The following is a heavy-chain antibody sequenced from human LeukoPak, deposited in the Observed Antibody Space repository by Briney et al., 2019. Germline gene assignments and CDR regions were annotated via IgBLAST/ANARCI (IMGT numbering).Heavy chain of an antibody. CDR3: AKGPSGYSSGDNWFDP. D-gene: IGHD6-19*01. Sequence: GRSLRLSCVASGFIFSSYGMHWVRQAPVRGLEWVAVISYDGSNKYYADSVKGRFTISRDNSKNTLYLQMNSLRAEDTAVFYRAKGPSGYSSGDNWFDPWGQGTLVTVSS. CDR2: ISYDGSNK. CDR1: GFIFSSYG. J-gene: IGHJ5*02. V-gene: IGHV3-30*18.